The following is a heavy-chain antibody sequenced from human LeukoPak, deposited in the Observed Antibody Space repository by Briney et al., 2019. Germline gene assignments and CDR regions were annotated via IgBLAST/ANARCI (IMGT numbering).Heavy chain of an antibody. D-gene: IGHD6-19*01. CDR3: ARDSSDSYDKTDF. CDR1: GFIFTKYW. CDR2: IKQDGSEK. V-gene: IGHV3-7*03. J-gene: IGHJ4*02. Sequence: GGSPRLSCAASGFIFTKYWMGWVRQAPGKGLEWVANIKQDGSEKYYLDSVKGRFTISRDNAENSLYLQMNSLRAEDTAVYYCARDSSDSYDKTDFWGQGTLVTVSS.